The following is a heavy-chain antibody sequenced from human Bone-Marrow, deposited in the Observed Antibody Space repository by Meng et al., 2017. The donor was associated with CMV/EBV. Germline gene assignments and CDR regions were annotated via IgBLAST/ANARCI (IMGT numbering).Heavy chain of an antibody. CDR3: ARDRWVGRIAALADV. J-gene: IGHJ6*02. Sequence: ASVKVSCKASGYTFTGYYMHWVRQAPGQGLEWMGWINPNSGGTNYAQKFQGRVTMTRDTSISTAYMELSRLRSDDTAVYYCARDRWVGRIAALADVWGQGTTVTVSS. D-gene: IGHD6-13*01. V-gene: IGHV1-2*02. CDR1: GYTFTGYY. CDR2: INPNSGGT.